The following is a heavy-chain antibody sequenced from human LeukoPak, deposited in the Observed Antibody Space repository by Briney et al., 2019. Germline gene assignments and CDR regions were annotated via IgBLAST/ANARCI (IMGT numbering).Heavy chain of an antibody. V-gene: IGHV4-4*07. CDR1: GASMSTYY. CDR2: IYASGST. D-gene: IGHD3-10*01. J-gene: IGHJ4*02. CDR3: ARGTSGDC. Sequence: PSETLSLTCTVSGASMSTYYWSWIRQPAGKGLEWIGRIYASGSTDYNPSLRSRVTISLDKSKNQFSLNLNSVTAADTAVYYCARGTSGDCWGQGTLVTVSS.